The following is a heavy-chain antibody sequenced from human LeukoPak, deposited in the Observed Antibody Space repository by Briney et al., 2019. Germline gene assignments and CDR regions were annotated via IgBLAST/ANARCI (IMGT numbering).Heavy chain of an antibody. D-gene: IGHD3-10*01. V-gene: IGHV4-59*12. CDR1: GGSISSYY. Sequence: SETLSLTCTVSGGSISSYYWSWIRQPPGKGLEWIGYIYYSGSTNYNPSLKSRVTISVDTSKNQFSLKLSSVTAADTAVYYCARDNYGSGSANYYFDYWGQGTLVTVSS. CDR3: ARDNYGSGSANYYFDY. J-gene: IGHJ4*02. CDR2: IYYSGST.